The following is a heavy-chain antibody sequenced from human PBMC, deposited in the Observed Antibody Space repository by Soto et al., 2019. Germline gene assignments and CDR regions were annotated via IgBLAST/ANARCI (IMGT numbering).Heavy chain of an antibody. CDR1: GGTFSAYA. Sequence: SVKVSCKLSGGTFSAYAFAWLRLAPGHGLEWLGAIMPVFGTTKYAKNFQGRVTITADDSTNTAYLNLSGLTSDDTAVYYCARDTGYSFGNFGMDTWGQGTQVTVSS. D-gene: IGHD6-13*01. CDR3: ARDTGYSFGNFGMDT. CDR2: IMPVFGTT. V-gene: IGHV1-69*13. J-gene: IGHJ6*02.